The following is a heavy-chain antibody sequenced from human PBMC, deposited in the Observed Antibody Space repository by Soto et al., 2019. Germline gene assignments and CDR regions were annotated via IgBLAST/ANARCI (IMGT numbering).Heavy chain of an antibody. V-gene: IGHV4-59*01. Sequence: SETLSLTCTVSGGSISSYYWSWIRQPPGKGLEWIGYIYYSGSTNYNPSLKSRVTMSVDTPKNQFSLKLSSVTAADTAVYYCARRGYGPGFPYYYGMDVWGQGTTVTVSS. CDR2: IYYSGST. CDR3: ARRGYGPGFPYYYGMDV. D-gene: IGHD3-10*01. CDR1: GGSISSYY. J-gene: IGHJ6*02.